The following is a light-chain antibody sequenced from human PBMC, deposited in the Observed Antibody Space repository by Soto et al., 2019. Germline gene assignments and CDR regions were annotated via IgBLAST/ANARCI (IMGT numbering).Light chain of an antibody. J-gene: IGLJ1*01. CDR2: DVS. CDR1: SSDVGGYNY. CDR3: CSYAGSYTYV. V-gene: IGLV2-11*01. Sequence: QSVLTHPLSVSWSPGQSVTISCTGTSSDVGGYNYVSWYQQHPGKAPKLMIYDVSQRPSGVPDRFSGSKSGNTASLTISGLQSEDEADYYCCSYAGSYTYVFGTGTKVTVL.